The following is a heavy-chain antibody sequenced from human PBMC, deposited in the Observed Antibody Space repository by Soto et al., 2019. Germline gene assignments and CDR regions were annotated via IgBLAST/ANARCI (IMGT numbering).Heavy chain of an antibody. V-gene: IGHV4-34*01. CDR1: GGSLSGYY. D-gene: IGHD1-1*01. J-gene: IGHJ6*02. CDR2: INYSGST. Sequence: QVQLQQWGAGLLKPSETLSLTCAVYGGSLSGYYGNWIRQSPGKGLEWIGEINYSGSTNYNPSIKSRVTLSIDTSKNQFSLKLSSVTAADTAVYYCARTRNLDVWGQGTTVTVSS. CDR3: ARTRNLDV.